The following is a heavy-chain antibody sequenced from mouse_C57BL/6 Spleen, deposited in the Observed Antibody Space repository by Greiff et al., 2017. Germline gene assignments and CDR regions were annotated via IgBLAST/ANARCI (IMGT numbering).Heavy chain of an antibody. CDR2: IDPENGDT. J-gene: IGHJ3*01. CDR1: GFNIKDDY. CDR3: TTLSIYYDYERKFAY. D-gene: IGHD2-4*01. V-gene: IGHV14-4*01. Sequence: EVKLQQSGAELVRPGASVKLSCTASGFNIKDDYMHWVKQRPEQGLEWIGWIDPENGDTEYASKFQGKATITADTSSNTAYLQLSSLTSEDTAVYYCTTLSIYYDYERKFAYWGQGTLVTVSA.